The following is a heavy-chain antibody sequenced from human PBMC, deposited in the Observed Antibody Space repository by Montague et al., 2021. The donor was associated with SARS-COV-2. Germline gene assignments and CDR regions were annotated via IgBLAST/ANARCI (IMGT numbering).Heavy chain of an antibody. J-gene: IGHJ4*02. V-gene: IGHV4-39*01. Sequence: SETLSLTCSVSGNSLSNSRYFWGWIRQPPRKGLEWIGSFYFGGKFLYNSSLESRVTISVDTSKGQFSLQLSSVTASDTAVYYCARHSGGSEVAGLDYWGQGILVTVSS. CDR2: FYFGGKF. D-gene: IGHD6-19*01. CDR3: ARHSGGSEVAGLDY. CDR1: GNSLSNSRYF.